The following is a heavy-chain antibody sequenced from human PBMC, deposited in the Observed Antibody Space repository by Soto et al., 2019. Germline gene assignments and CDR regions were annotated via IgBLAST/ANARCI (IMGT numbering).Heavy chain of an antibody. CDR2: IDNSGSYT. J-gene: IGHJ5*02. Sequence: QVHLVESGGGLDKPGGSLRLSCAASGFTLSDHYMSWIRQAPGKGLEWVSYIDNSGSYTNYGDSVKGRFTISRDNAKNSLYLQMNSLRAEDTAVYYCARGNEGPTGWFDPWGQGTLVTVSS. V-gene: IGHV3-11*06. CDR3: ARGNEGPTGWFDP. D-gene: IGHD1-26*01. CDR1: GFTLSDHY.